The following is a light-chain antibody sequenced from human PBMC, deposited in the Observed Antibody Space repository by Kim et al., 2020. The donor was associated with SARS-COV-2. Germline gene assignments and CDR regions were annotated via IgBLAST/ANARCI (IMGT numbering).Light chain of an antibody. CDR1: PVISNY. CDR3: QQLSDYPLT. J-gene: IGKJ4*01. V-gene: IGKV1-9*01. CDR2: SAS. Sequence: ASVGDRVTLTCRASPVISNYLAWYQQKPGLAPKVLIYSASTLQSGVPSSFSGSGSGTDFTLTISSLQPEDFATYYCQQLSDYPLTFGGGTKVDIK.